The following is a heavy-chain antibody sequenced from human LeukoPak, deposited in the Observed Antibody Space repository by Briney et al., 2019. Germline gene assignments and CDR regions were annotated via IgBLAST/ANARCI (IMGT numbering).Heavy chain of an antibody. D-gene: IGHD3-22*01. Sequence: SETLSLTCAVYGGSFSGYYWSWIRQPPGKGLEWIGEINHSGSTNYNPSLKSRVTISADTSKNQFSLKLSSVTAADTAVYYCAIIPSYYYDSSGNDWFDYWGQGTLVTVSS. CDR2: INHSGST. CDR1: GGSFSGYY. V-gene: IGHV4-34*01. CDR3: AIIPSYYYDSSGNDWFDY. J-gene: IGHJ4*02.